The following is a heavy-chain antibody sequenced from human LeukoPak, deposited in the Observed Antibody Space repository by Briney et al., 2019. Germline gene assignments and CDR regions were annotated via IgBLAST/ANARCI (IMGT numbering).Heavy chain of an antibody. CDR2: IYHSGST. D-gene: IGHD3-10*01. CDR3: ARSHYYGWLRNFDY. CDR1: GGSISSSNW. V-gene: IGHV4-4*02. Sequence: SGTLSLTCAVSGGSISSSNWWSWVRQPTGKGLEWIGEIYHSGSTNYNSSLKSRVTISVDKSKNQFSLKLSSVTAADTAVYYCARSHYYGWLRNFDYWGQGTLVTVSS. J-gene: IGHJ4*02.